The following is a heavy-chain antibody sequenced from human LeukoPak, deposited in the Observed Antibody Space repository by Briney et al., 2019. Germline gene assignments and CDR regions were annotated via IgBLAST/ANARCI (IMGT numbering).Heavy chain of an antibody. D-gene: IGHD6-19*01. V-gene: IGHV4-59*08. Sequence: SETLSLTCTVSGGSISSYYWSWIRQPPGKELEWVGSIYYSGSTNYNPSLKSRVTISVDTSKNQFSLKLSSVTAADTAVYYCARRTPAGSSWYPFDFWGQGTLVTVSS. CDR3: ARRTPAGSSWYPFDF. CDR2: IYYSGST. J-gene: IGHJ4*02. CDR1: GGSISSYY.